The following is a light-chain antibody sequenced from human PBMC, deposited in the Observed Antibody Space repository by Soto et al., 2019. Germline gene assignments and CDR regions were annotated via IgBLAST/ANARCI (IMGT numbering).Light chain of an antibody. CDR1: QSISSK. Sequence: EVVMTQSPATLSVSPGERATLSCRASQSISSKLAWYPQEPGQAPRLLIYDASARATDIPARFSGSGSGTDFTLTISSLQSEDFAVYYCQQYKNWPITFGQGTRLQIK. CDR2: DAS. V-gene: IGKV3-15*01. CDR3: QQYKNWPIT. J-gene: IGKJ5*01.